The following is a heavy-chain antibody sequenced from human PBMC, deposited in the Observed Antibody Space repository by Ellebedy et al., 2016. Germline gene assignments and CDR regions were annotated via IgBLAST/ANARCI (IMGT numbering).Heavy chain of an antibody. Sequence: SETLSLTCTVSGGSLSSYYWSWIRQSPGKGLEWIGYIYYNGNTDYNPSLKSRVTISLDTSKNQFSLNLTSVTAADSAVYYCARSIPRWLRNAFDIWGQGTMVTVSS. J-gene: IGHJ3*02. CDR2: IYYNGNT. V-gene: IGHV4-59*01. D-gene: IGHD3-22*01. CDR1: GGSLSSYY. CDR3: ARSIPRWLRNAFDI.